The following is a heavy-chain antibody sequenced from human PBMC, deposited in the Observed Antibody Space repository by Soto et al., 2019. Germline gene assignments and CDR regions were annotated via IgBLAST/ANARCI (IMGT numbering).Heavy chain of an antibody. D-gene: IGHD5-18*01. Sequence: QVQLQQWGAGLLKPSETLSLTCAVYGGSFSGYYWSWIRQPPGKGLEWIGEINHSGSTNYNPSLKSRVTISVDTSKNQFSLKLSSVTAADTAVYYCARCRPGGYSYDFDYWGQGTLVTVSS. J-gene: IGHJ4*02. CDR3: ARCRPGGYSYDFDY. V-gene: IGHV4-34*01. CDR1: GGSFSGYY. CDR2: INHSGST.